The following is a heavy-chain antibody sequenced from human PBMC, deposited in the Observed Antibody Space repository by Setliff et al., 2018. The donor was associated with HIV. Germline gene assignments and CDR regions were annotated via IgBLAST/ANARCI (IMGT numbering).Heavy chain of an antibody. CDR2: INPNSGGT. CDR1: GYTFTGYY. J-gene: IGHJ3*02. Sequence: ASVKVSCKASGYTFTGYYMHWVRQAPGQGLEWMGWINPNSGGTNYAQKFQGRVTMTRDTSISTAYMELSRLRSDDTAVYYCARVRYYDSSGYYWFDAFDIWGQGTRVTVS. V-gene: IGHV1-2*02. CDR3: ARVRYYDSSGYYWFDAFDI. D-gene: IGHD3-22*01.